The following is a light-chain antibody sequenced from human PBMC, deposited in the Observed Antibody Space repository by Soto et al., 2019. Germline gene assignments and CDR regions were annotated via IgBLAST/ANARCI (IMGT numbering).Light chain of an antibody. Sequence: EIVLTQSPGTLSLSPGEGATLSCRASQSIYNNYLAWYQQKPGQPPRLLISGASSRATGIPDRFSGSGSGTDFTLTISRLESEDFAVYYCQQYGSSPPWTFGQGTKVEIK. J-gene: IGKJ1*01. V-gene: IGKV3-20*01. CDR1: QSIYNNY. CDR2: GAS. CDR3: QQYGSSPPWT.